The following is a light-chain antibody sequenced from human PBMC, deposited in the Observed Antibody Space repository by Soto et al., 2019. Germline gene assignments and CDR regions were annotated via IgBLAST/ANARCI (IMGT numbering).Light chain of an antibody. CDR3: QQCRNWPLT. V-gene: IGKV3-15*01. J-gene: IGKJ4*01. CDR2: DAS. CDR1: QNVYNN. Sequence: EIVMTQSPATLSVSPGEGATLSCKASQNVYNNLAWYQQRPGQPPRLLIYDASTRATGISARFSGSGYGTDFTLTISSLQSEDFAVYFCQQCRNWPLTFGGGTQVEIK.